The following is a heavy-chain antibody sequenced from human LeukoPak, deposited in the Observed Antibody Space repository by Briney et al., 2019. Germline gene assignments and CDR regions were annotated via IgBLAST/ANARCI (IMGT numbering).Heavy chain of an antibody. V-gene: IGHV4-39*02. Sequence: SETLSLTCTVSGVSISSSNSYWGWIRQPPGKGLEWIGSIYYSGNTYYNASLKSQVSISIDTSKNQFSLKLSSVTAADTAVYYCARDQYYYDSSGYSPFDYWGQGTLVTVSS. D-gene: IGHD3-22*01. CDR3: ARDQYYYDSSGYSPFDY. CDR2: IYYSGNT. CDR1: GVSISSSNSY. J-gene: IGHJ4*02.